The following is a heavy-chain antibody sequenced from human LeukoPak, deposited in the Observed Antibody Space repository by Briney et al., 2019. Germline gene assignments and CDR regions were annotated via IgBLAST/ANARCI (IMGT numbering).Heavy chain of an antibody. CDR2: LSYTGKT. J-gene: IGHJ4*02. D-gene: IGHD2/OR15-2a*01. CDR1: GASVSSSH. Sequence: SETLSLTCVVSGASVSSSHWNWIRHLPGKGLEWIGCLSYTGKTDYNPSLTSRVTISLDTSKNQVSLKLRSVTAADTAVYYCSEGYFEPFDHWGEGTLVTVSS. V-gene: IGHV4-59*02. CDR3: SEGYFEPFDH.